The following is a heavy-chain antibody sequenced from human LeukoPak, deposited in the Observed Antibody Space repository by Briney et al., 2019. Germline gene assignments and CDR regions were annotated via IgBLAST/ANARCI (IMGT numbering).Heavy chain of an antibody. V-gene: IGHV4-4*07. CDR3: AREQWLARSPYYFDY. J-gene: IGHJ4*02. Sequence: PSETLSLTCTVSGGSISSYYWSWIRQPAGKGLEWIGRIYTSGSTNYNPSLKSRVTMSVDTSKNQFSLKLSSVTAADTAVYYCAREQWLARSPYYFDYWGQGTLVTVSS. D-gene: IGHD6-19*01. CDR2: IYTSGST. CDR1: GGSISSYY.